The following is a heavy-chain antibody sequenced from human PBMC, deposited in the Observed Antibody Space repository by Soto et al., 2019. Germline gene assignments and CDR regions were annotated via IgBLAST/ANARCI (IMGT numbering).Heavy chain of an antibody. J-gene: IGHJ6*02. CDR3: ARCDFDLAGYYYGMGV. CDR2: INPNSGGT. CDR1: GYTFTGYY. D-gene: IGHD2-15*01. V-gene: IGHV1-2*02. Sequence: ASVKVSCKASGYTFTGYYMHWVREAPGQGLEWMGWINPNSGGTNYAQKFQGRVTMTRDASISTAYMELSRLRSDDTAVYYCARCDFDLAGYYYGMGVWGQGTTVTVSS.